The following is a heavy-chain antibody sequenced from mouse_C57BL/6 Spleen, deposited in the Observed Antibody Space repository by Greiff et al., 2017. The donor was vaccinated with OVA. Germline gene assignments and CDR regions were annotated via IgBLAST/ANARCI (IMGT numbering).Heavy chain of an antibody. J-gene: IGHJ3*01. D-gene: IGHD4-1*02. CDR2: IDPEGGGT. Sequence: VQLQQSGAELVRPGASVKLSCTASGFTFTGYWMHWVKQRPEQGLEWIGKIDPEGGGTNYDPKFQGKATLTVDKSSSTAYLQLSSLTSEDSAVYYCTTPNWESEGWGQGTLVTVSA. CDR3: TTPNWESEG. V-gene: IGHV14-1*01. CDR1: GFTFTGYW.